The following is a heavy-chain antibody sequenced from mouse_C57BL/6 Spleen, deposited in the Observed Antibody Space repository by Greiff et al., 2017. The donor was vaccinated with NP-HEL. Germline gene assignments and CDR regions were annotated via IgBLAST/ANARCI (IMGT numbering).Heavy chain of an antibody. Sequence: VQLQQPGAELVKPGASVKLSCKASGYTFTSYWMQWVKQRPGQGLEWIGEIDPSDSYTTYNQKFKGKATLTVDTSSSTAYMQLSSLTSEDAAVYYCARKEGHYSWYFDVWGTGTTVTVSS. J-gene: IGHJ1*03. CDR1: GYTFTSYW. D-gene: IGHD2-12*01. V-gene: IGHV1-50*01. CDR3: ARKEGHYSWYFDV. CDR2: IDPSDSYT.